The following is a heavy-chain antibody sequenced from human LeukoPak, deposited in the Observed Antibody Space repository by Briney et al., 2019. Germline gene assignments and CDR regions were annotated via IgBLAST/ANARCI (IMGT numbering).Heavy chain of an antibody. CDR3: ARQGAAALDY. D-gene: IGHD6-13*01. CDR1: GGFFIIHY. CDR2: IYSSGST. V-gene: IGHV4-4*07. J-gene: IGHJ4*02. Sequence: PSETLSLTCTVSGGFFIIHYWSWIRQPAGKGLEWIGRIYSSGSTNYNPSLNSRVTMSVDTSKNQFSLKLSSVTAADTAVYYCARQGAAALDYWGQGTLVTVSS.